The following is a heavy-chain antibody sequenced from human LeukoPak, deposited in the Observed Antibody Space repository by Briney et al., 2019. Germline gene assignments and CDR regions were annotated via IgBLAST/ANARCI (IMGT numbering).Heavy chain of an antibody. Sequence: GGSLRLSCAASGFTFDDYGMSWVRQAPGKGLEWVSGIDRNGDSTGYADSVEGRFTISRDNAKNSLYLQMDSLRAEDTALYYCANLDDAFGFWGQGTMVTVSS. J-gene: IGHJ3*01. V-gene: IGHV3-20*04. CDR3: ANLDDAFGF. CDR2: IDRNGDST. D-gene: IGHD1-1*01. CDR1: GFTFDDYG.